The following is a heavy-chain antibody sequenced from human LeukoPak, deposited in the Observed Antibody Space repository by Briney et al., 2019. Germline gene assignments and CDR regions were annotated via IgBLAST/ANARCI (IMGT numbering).Heavy chain of an antibody. CDR1: GYTFTSYG. CDR3: ARSDSSGYPYYFDY. J-gene: IGHJ4*02. V-gene: IGHV1-18*01. Sequence: ASVKVSCKASGYTFTSYGISWVRQAPGQGLEWMGWISAYNGNTNYAQKFQGRVTITRNTSISTAYMELSSLRSEDTAVYYCARSDSSGYPYYFDYWGQGTLVTVSS. D-gene: IGHD3-22*01. CDR2: ISAYNGNT.